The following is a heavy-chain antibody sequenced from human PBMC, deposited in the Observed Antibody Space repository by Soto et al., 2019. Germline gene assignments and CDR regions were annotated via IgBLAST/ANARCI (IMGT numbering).Heavy chain of an antibody. CDR2: TYYRSKWYN. D-gene: IGHD6-13*01. CDR1: GDSFSSNSAA. CDR3: ASETLSSSWDINWFDP. V-gene: IGHV6-1*01. Sequence: PSQTLSLTCAISGDSFSSNSAAWNWIRQSPSRGLEWLGRTYYRSKWYNDYAVSVKSRITINPDTSKNQFSLQLNSVTPEDTAVYYCASETLSSSWDINWFDPWGQGTPVTVSS. J-gene: IGHJ5*02.